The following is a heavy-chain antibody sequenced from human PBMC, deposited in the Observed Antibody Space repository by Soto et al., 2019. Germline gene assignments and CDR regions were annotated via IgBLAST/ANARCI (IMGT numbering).Heavy chain of an antibody. Sequence: TLSLTCAVSGCSISSVGYSWSWIRQPPGKGLEWIGYIYHSGSTYYNPSLKSRVTISVDRSKNQFSLKLSSVTAADTAVYYCARANYDFWSATSGWFDPWGQGTLVTVSS. CDR2: IYHSGST. V-gene: IGHV4-30-2*01. J-gene: IGHJ5*02. CDR1: GCSISSVGYS. CDR3: ARANYDFWSATSGWFDP. D-gene: IGHD3-3*01.